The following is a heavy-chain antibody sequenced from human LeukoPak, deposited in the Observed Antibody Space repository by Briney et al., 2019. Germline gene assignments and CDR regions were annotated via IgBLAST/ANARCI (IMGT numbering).Heavy chain of an antibody. CDR2: TSGSGGST. CDR3: AKQWGSSWYTGMDV. V-gene: IGHV3-23*01. D-gene: IGHD6-13*01. Sequence: GGSLRLSCAASGFTFSSYAMSWVRQAPGKGLEWVSGTSGSGGSTYYADSVKGRFTISRDNSKNTLYLQMSSLRADDTAVYYCAKQWGSSWYTGMDVWGQGTTVTVSS. J-gene: IGHJ6*02. CDR1: GFTFSSYA.